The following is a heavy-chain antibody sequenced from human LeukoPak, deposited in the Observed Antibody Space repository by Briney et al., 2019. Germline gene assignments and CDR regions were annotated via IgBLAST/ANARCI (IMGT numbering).Heavy chain of an antibody. CDR2: IKQDGSEK. CDR3: ARDLEMATISYYYYYMDV. V-gene: IGHV3-7*01. J-gene: IGHJ6*03. CDR1: GFTFRSYG. D-gene: IGHD5-24*01. Sequence: GGSLRLSCTASGFTFRSYGLHWVRQAPGKGLEWVANIKQDGSEKYYVDSVKGRFTISRDNAKNSLYLQMNSLRAEDTAVYYCARDLEMATISYYYYYMDVWGKGTTVTVSS.